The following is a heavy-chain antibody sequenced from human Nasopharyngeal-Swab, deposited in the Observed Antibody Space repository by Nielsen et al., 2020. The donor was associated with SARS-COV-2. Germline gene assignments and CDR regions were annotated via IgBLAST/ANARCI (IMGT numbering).Heavy chain of an antibody. J-gene: IGHJ6*02. CDR2: ISSSGSTI. CDR1: GFTFSDYY. Sequence: GGSLRLSCAASGFTFSDYYMSWIRQAPGKGLEWVSYISSSGSTIYYADSVKGRFTITRANAKNSLYLQMNRLRAADTAVYYCAGGGPGYYDFWSGPQGYYYGMDVWGQGTTVTVSS. V-gene: IGHV3-11*01. CDR3: AGGGPGYYDFWSGPQGYYYGMDV. D-gene: IGHD3-3*01.